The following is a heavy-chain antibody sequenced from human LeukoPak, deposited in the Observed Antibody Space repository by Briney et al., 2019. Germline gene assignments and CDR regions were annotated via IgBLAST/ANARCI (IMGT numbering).Heavy chain of an antibody. CDR3: TRGGSSGYWLDY. D-gene: IGHD6-13*01. Sequence: SLRLSFTASGFTFGDYAMSWVRQAPGKGLGWVGFIRSKAYGGTTEYAASVKGRFTISRDDSKSIAYLQMNSLKTEDTAVYYCTRGGSSGYWLDYWGQGTLVTVSS. CDR1: GFTFGDYA. CDR2: IRSKAYGGTT. J-gene: IGHJ4*02. V-gene: IGHV3-49*04.